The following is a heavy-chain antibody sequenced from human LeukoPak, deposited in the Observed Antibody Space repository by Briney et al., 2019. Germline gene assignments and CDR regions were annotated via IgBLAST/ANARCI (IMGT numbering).Heavy chain of an antibody. CDR3: AREWGEGSGSHYGGSPTDSDVYFDY. D-gene: IGHD3-10*01. V-gene: IGHV1-2*04. CDR1: GYTFTGYY. Sequence: EASVKVSCKASGYTFTGYYMHWVRQAPGQELEWMGWINPNSGGTNYAQKFQGWVTMTRDTSISTAYMELSRLRSDDTAVYYCAREWGEGSGSHYGGSPTDSDVYFDYWGQGTLVTVSS. J-gene: IGHJ4*02. CDR2: INPNSGGT.